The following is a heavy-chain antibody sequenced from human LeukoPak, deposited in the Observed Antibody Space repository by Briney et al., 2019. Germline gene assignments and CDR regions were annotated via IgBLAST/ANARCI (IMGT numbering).Heavy chain of an antibody. CDR2: IRYDGSNK. D-gene: IGHD3-22*01. CDR1: GFTFSSYG. J-gene: IGHJ4*02. Sequence: GGSLRLSCAASGFTFSSYGMHWVRQAPGKGLEWVVFIRYDGSNKYYADSVKGRFTISRDNSKNTLYLQMNSLRAEDTAVYYCAKDQGYDSSGYSSSVDYWGQGTLVTVSS. CDR3: AKDQGYDSSGYSSSVDY. V-gene: IGHV3-30*02.